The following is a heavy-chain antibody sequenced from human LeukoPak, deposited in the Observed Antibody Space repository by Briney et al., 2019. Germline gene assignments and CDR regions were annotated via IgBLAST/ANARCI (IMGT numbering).Heavy chain of an antibody. D-gene: IGHD3-22*01. CDR2: ISGSGGST. CDR1: GFTFGSYA. Sequence: GGSLRLSCAASGFTFGSYAMSWVRQAPGKGLEWVSAISGSGGSTYYADSVKGRFTISRDNAKNSLYLQMNSLRAEGTAVYYCARAPLYYDSSGYYYDYWGQGTLVTVSS. V-gene: IGHV3-23*01. CDR3: ARAPLYYDSSGYYYDY. J-gene: IGHJ4*02.